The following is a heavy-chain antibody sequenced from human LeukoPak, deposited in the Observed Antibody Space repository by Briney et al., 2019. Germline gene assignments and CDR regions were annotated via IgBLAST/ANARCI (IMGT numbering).Heavy chain of an antibody. Sequence: ASVKASCKASGYTFTGYYMHWVRQAPGQGLEWMGWINPNSGGTNYAQKFQGRVTMTRDTSISTAYMELSRLRSDDTAVYYCARGPGYCSSTSCPEYFQHWGQGTLVTVSS. CDR3: ARGPGYCSSTSCPEYFQH. CDR1: GYTFTGYY. V-gene: IGHV1-2*02. CDR2: INPNSGGT. D-gene: IGHD2-2*01. J-gene: IGHJ1*01.